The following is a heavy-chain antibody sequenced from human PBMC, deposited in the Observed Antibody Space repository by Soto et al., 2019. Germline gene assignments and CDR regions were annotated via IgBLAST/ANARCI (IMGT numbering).Heavy chain of an antibody. J-gene: IGHJ3*02. Sequence: EVQLLESGGGLVQPGGSLRLSCAASGFTFSNYAMSWVRQAPGKGLEWVSSISGTGGSAYYADSVKGRFTISRDNSKNTLYLQMNRLRAEDTAVHYCAKGDSSGYYDIFEIWGQGTMVTVSS. CDR1: GFTFSNYA. CDR3: AKGDSSGYYDIFEI. CDR2: ISGTGGSA. V-gene: IGHV3-23*01. D-gene: IGHD3-22*01.